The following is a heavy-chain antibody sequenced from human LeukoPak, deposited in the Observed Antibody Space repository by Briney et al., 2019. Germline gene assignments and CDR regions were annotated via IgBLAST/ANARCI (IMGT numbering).Heavy chain of an antibody. Sequence: GGSLRLSCAASGFTFTNAYMTWVRQAPGKGLEWVSSISSSSYIYYADSVKGRFTISRDNAKNSLYLQMNSLRAEDTAVYYCARDTYDFWSGYYSKGYYYYYGMDVWGQGTTVTVSS. CDR2: ISSSSYI. V-gene: IGHV3-21*01. D-gene: IGHD3-3*01. CDR3: ARDTYDFWSGYYSKGYYYYYGMDV. J-gene: IGHJ6*02. CDR1: GFTFTNAY.